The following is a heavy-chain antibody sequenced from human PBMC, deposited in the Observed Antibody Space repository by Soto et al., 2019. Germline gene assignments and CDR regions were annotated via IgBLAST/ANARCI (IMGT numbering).Heavy chain of an antibody. V-gene: IGHV4-34*01. CDR1: GGSFSDNY. CDR3: ASYGTNYDSSGFYLGYFDY. J-gene: IGHJ4*02. CDR2: INDSGRT. Sequence: SETLSLTCAVYGGSFSDNYWNWIRQPPGKGLEWIGEINDSGRTNYNPSLKSRVTISVDTSKNQFSLKLSSVTAADTAVYYCASYGTNYDSSGFYLGYFDYWGQGVLVTVSS. D-gene: IGHD3-22*01.